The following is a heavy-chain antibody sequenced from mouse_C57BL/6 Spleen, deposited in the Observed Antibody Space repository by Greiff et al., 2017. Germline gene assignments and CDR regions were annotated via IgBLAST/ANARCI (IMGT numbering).Heavy chain of an antibody. CDR1: GYTFTSYG. CDR2: IYPRSGNT. Sequence: VKLVESGAELARPGASVKLSCKASGYTFTSYGISWVKQRTGQGLEWIGEIYPRSGNTYYNEKFKGKATLTADKSSSTAYMELRSLTSEDSAVYFCARMADYGAMDYWGQGTSVTVSS. D-gene: IGHD3-3*01. J-gene: IGHJ4*01. CDR3: ARMADYGAMDY. V-gene: IGHV1-81*01.